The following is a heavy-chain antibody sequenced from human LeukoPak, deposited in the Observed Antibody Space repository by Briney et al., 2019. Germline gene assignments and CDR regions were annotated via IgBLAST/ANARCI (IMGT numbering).Heavy chain of an antibody. Sequence: PSETLSLTCAVYDGSFSDHYWEWIRQPPGKGLEWIGEINYSGSTNYNVSLKSRVTMSVDTSKSQFSLNLGSVTAADTAVYYCVSMGRGNRIDYWGQGTLVTVSS. D-gene: IGHD3-10*01. CDR3: VSMGRGNRIDY. CDR2: INYSGST. J-gene: IGHJ4*02. CDR1: DGSFSDHY. V-gene: IGHV4-34*01.